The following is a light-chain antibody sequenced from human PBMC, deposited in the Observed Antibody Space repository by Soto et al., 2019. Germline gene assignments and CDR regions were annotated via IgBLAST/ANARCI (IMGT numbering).Light chain of an antibody. Sequence: EVVLTQSPATLSLSPGERATLSCGTSQSVSSNYLAWYQQKPAQAPRLLIYGASTRATGIPARFSGGGSGTEFTLTISSLQSADFAVYYCQQYNDWPLTFGGGTKVDIK. CDR1: QSVSSN. V-gene: IGKV3-15*01. CDR2: GAS. CDR3: QQYNDWPLT. J-gene: IGKJ4*01.